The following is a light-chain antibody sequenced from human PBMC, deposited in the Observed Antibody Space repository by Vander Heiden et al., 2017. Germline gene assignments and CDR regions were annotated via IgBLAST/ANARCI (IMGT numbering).Light chain of an antibody. V-gene: IGLV3-10*01. J-gene: IGLJ2*01. CDR1: ALPKRY. CDR2: EDV. Sequence: SYDLTQPPSLSVSPGQTARITCSGDALPKRYAYWYQQKSGRAPVLVIFEDVKRPSGIPERFSASSSGTVATLTISGAQVEDEADYYCYSTDSSGEHRVFGGGTKLTVL. CDR3: YSTDSSGEHRV.